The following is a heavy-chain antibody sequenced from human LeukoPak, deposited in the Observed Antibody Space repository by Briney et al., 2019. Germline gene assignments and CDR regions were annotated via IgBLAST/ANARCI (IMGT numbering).Heavy chain of an antibody. J-gene: IGHJ4*02. V-gene: IGHV3-48*03. D-gene: IGHD6-13*01. CDR1: GFTFSDYE. Sequence: PGGSLRLSCAASGFTFSDYELNWVRQAPGKGLEWVSYISSSGTTIYYADSVKGRFTISRDNARNSLYLQMNTLRVEDTALYYCARGRRSSSIWYLDCWGQGTLVTVSS. CDR2: ISSSGTTI. CDR3: ARGRRSSSIWYLDC.